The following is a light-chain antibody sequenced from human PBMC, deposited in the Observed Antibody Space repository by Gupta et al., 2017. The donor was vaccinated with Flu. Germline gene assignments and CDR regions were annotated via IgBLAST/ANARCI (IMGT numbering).Light chain of an antibody. CDR2: DAS. CDR3: QQRSNWTPIT. Sequence: VWTHSQAPRPLSPGEKATLSCRATKSVSSYLAWYQQKPGQAPRLLLYDASTRDTGIPARFIGSGSWTTFTPPTSSLEPQDFAVYYCQQRSNWTPITFGQGTRLEIK. CDR1: KSVSSY. J-gene: IGKJ5*01. V-gene: IGKV3-11*01.